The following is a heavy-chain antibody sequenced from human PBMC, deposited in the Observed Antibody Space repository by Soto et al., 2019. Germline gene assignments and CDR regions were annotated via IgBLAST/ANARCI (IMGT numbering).Heavy chain of an antibody. CDR2: ISAYNGNT. CDR3: ARAAPLSGGFGGVIGAFDY. Sequence: ASVKVSCKASGYTFTSYGISWVRQAPGQGLEWMGWISAYNGNTNYAQKLQGRVTMTTDTSTSTAYMELRSLRSDDTAVYYCARAAPLSGGFGGVIGAFDYWGQGTLVTVSS. V-gene: IGHV1-18*01. CDR1: GYTFTSYG. D-gene: IGHD3-16*02. J-gene: IGHJ4*02.